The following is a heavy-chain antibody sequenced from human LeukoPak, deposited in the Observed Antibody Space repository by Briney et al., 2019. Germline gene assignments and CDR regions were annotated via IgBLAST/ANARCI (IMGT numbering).Heavy chain of an antibody. Sequence: SETLSLTCTVSGGSISSGGYYWSWIRQPPGKGLEWIGYIYHSGSTYYNPSLKSRVTISVDRSKNQFSLKLSSVTAADTAVYYCASTIAALAFDIWGQGTMVTVSS. V-gene: IGHV4-30-2*01. D-gene: IGHD6-6*01. CDR3: ASTIAALAFDI. CDR2: IYHSGST. J-gene: IGHJ3*02. CDR1: GGSISSGGYY.